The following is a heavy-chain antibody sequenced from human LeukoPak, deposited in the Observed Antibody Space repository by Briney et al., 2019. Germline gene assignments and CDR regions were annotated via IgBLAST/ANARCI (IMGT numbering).Heavy chain of an antibody. CDR2: IKQDGSEK. CDR1: EFTFSSYR. V-gene: IGHV3-7*05. D-gene: IGHD2-8*01. Sequence: GGSLRLSCAASEFTFSSYRMSWVRQAPGKGLEWVANIKQDGSEKNYVDSVRGRFTISRDNAKNSLYLLMSSLRAEDTAVYYCARDCTNGVCSTYNAFDIWGQRTMVTVSS. CDR3: ARDCTNGVCSTYNAFDI. J-gene: IGHJ3*02.